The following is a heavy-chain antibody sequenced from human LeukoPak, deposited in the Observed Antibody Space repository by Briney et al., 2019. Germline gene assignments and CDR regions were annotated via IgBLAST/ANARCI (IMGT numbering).Heavy chain of an antibody. D-gene: IGHD2-2*03. J-gene: IGHJ4*02. CDR1: GFTFSNYA. V-gene: IGHV3-23*01. Sequence: GGSLRLSCAASGFTFSNYAMSWVRQAPGKGLEWVSAIRDSGVSTYYADSVKGRFTISRDNSKNTLYLQMNSLRAEDSAVYYCAKDGGYCSSATCYAWDYWGQGTLVTVSS. CDR2: IRDSGVST. CDR3: AKDGGYCSSATCYAWDY.